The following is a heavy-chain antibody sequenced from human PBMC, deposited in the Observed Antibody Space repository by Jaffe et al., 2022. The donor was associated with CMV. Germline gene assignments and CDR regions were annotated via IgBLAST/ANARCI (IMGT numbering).Heavy chain of an antibody. CDR2: INHSGST. CDR3: ARGQIAARPADY. Sequence: QVQLQQWGAGLLKPSETLSLTCAVYGGSFSGYYWSWIRQPPGKGLEWIGEINHSGSTNYNPSLKSRVTISVDTSKNQFSLKLSSVTAADTAVYYCARGQIAARPADYWGQGTLVTVSS. J-gene: IGHJ4*02. CDR1: GGSFSGYY. D-gene: IGHD6-6*01. V-gene: IGHV4-34*01.